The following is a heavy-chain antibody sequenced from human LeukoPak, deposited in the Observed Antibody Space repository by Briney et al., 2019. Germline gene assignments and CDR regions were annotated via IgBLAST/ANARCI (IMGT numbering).Heavy chain of an antibody. CDR2: INHSGST. CDR1: GGSLSGYY. J-gene: IGHJ6*02. Sequence: TSSETLSLTCAVYGGSLSGYYWSWIRQPPGKGLEWIGEINHSGSTNYNPSLKSRVTISVDTSKNQFSLKLSSVTAADTAVYYCARDDLIFPPESYGDYFLERPFRYYYYGMDVWGQGTTVTVSS. D-gene: IGHD4-17*01. V-gene: IGHV4-34*01. CDR3: ARDDLIFPPESYGDYFLERPFRYYYYGMDV.